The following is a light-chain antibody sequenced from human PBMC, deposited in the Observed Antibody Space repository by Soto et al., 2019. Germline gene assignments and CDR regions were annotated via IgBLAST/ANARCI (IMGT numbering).Light chain of an antibody. CDR1: QSISSN. Sequence: EIVLTQSPGTLSMSPGERATLSCRASQSISSNYLAWYQQKPGQAPRLLIFATSTRATGVPARFSGSGSGTEFTLTISSLQSEDFAVYYCQQYGDWPLTFGGGAKVEIE. J-gene: IGKJ4*01. V-gene: IGKV3-15*01. CDR2: ATS. CDR3: QQYGDWPLT.